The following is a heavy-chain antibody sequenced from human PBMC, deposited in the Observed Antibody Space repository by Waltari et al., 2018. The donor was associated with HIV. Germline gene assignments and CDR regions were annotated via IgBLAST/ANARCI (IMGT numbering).Heavy chain of an antibody. CDR2: INVGTIFS. V-gene: IGHV1-3*01. Sequence: QVQLVQAGAEVKKPGVSVKVSLGASGINFNADAVHWVRQAPGQGLEWLGSINVGTIFSRYSQMFQGRLTFTRDTSETTIFMELRSLKSEDTAVYFCAGGSAWLVNVLEIWGQGTLVTVSS. CDR1: GINFNADA. J-gene: IGHJ4*02. CDR3: AGGSAWLVNVLEI. D-gene: IGHD5-12*01.